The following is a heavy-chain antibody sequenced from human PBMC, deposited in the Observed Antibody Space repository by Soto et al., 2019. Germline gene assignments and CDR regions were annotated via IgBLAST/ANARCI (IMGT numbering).Heavy chain of an antibody. Sequence: SETLSLTCTVSGGSISSSSYYWGWIRQPPGKGLEWIGSIYYSGSTYYNPSLKSRVTISVDTSQNQFSLKLSSVTAADTAVYYCAGATSPYYDYIWGSYRYTGHYFDYLGQGTLVTVSS. D-gene: IGHD3-16*02. CDR3: AGATSPYYDYIWGSYRYTGHYFDY. V-gene: IGHV4-39*01. CDR1: GGSISSSSYY. CDR2: IYYSGST. J-gene: IGHJ4*02.